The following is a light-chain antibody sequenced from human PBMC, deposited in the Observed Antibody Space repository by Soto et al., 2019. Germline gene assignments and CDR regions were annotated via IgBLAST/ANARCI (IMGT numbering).Light chain of an antibody. Sequence: EIVLTQSPATLSLSPGERATLSCMASQSVSSYLAWYQQKPGQAPRLLSYDASNRATGIPARFSGSGYGTDFTLTISSLEHVDCAVYYCQRRSNWLTFGGGTKVEIK. CDR3: QRRSNWLT. J-gene: IGKJ4*02. CDR1: QSVSSY. CDR2: DAS. V-gene: IGKV3-11*01.